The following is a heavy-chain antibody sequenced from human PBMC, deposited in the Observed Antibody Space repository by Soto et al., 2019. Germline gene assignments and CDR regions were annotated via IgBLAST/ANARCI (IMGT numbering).Heavy chain of an antibody. CDR3: AKGLYTRNYFDH. J-gene: IGHJ4*02. Sequence: GGSLRLSCAASGFTFSSYAMTWVRQAPGKGLEWVSAISGSGGSTYYADSVKGQFTISRDNSKNTLYLQMNSLRAEDTAVYYCAKGLYTRNYFDHWDQGTLVTVSS. CDR2: ISGSGGST. D-gene: IGHD1-26*01. CDR1: GFTFSSYA. V-gene: IGHV3-23*01.